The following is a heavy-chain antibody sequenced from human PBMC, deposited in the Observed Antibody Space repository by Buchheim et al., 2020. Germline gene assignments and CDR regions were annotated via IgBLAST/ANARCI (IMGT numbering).Heavy chain of an antibody. CDR1: GFTFSSYG. J-gene: IGHJ4*02. CDR3: ARQFGDSSGYDY. Sequence: QVQLVESGGGVVQPGRSLRLSCAASGFTFSSYGMHWVRQAPGKGLEWVAVIWYDGSNKYYADSVKGRFTISRDHSKNTLYLQMNSLRAEDTAVYYCARQFGDSSGYDYWGQGTL. V-gene: IGHV3-33*01. D-gene: IGHD3-22*01. CDR2: IWYDGSNK.